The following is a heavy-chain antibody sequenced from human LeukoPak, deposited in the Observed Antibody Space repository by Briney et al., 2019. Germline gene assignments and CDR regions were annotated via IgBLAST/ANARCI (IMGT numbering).Heavy chain of an antibody. J-gene: IGHJ2*01. Sequence: SETLSLTCTVSGGSISSASYYWTWIRQPAGKGLEWIGRIYTSGTTNYNPSLKSRVTISVDTSKNQFSLKLSSVTAADTAVYYCARDSYSYGPNWYFDLWGRGTLVTVSS. V-gene: IGHV4-61*02. CDR3: ARDSYSYGPNWYFDL. CDR2: IYTSGTT. CDR1: GGSISSASYY. D-gene: IGHD5-18*01.